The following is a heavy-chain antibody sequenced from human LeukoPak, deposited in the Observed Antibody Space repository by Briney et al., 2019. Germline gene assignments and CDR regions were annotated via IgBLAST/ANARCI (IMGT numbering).Heavy chain of an antibody. CDR1: GGSISSSSYY. J-gene: IGHJ5*02. Sequence: PSETLSLTCTVSGGSISSSSYYWGWIRQPPGKGLEWIGSIYYSGSTYYNPSLKSRVTISVDTSKNQFSLKLSSVTAADTAVYYCARWCDGVVIDKGGGYNWFDPWGQGTLVTVSS. CDR2: IYYSGST. CDR3: ARWCDGVVIDKGGGYNWFDP. V-gene: IGHV4-39*01. D-gene: IGHD3-3*01.